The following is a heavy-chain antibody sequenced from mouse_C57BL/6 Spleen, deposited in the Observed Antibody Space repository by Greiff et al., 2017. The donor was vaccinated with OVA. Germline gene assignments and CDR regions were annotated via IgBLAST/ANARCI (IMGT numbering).Heavy chain of an antibody. J-gene: IGHJ3*01. Sequence: QVQLQQPGAELVKPGASVKLSCKASGYTFTSYWMQWVKQRPGQGLEWIGEIDPSDSYTNYNQKFKGKATLTVDTSSSTAYMQLSSLTSEDSAVYYCARGAYSNYLFAYWGQGTLVTVSA. V-gene: IGHV1-50*01. CDR1: GYTFTSYW. D-gene: IGHD2-5*01. CDR3: ARGAYSNYLFAY. CDR2: IDPSDSYT.